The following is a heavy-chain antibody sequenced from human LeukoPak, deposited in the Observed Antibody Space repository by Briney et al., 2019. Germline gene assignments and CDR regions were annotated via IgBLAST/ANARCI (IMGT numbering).Heavy chain of an antibody. Sequence: SETLSLTCTVSGGSISSSSYYWGWIRQPPGKGLEWIGEINHSGSTNYNPSLKSRVTISVDTSKNQFSLKLSSVTAADTAVYYCARDPGNYYDSSGYYYYYYMDVWGKGTTVTVSS. CDR2: INHSGST. CDR1: GGSISSSSYY. J-gene: IGHJ6*03. D-gene: IGHD3-22*01. CDR3: ARDPGNYYDSSGYYYYYYMDV. V-gene: IGHV4-39*07.